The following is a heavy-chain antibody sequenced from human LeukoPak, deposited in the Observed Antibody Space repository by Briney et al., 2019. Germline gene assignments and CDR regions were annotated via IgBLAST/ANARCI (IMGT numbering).Heavy chain of an antibody. CDR1: GFTFSSYA. J-gene: IGHJ4*02. CDR2: ISSNGGST. CDR3: ARDPSAGTSHLVDY. V-gene: IGHV3-64*01. Sequence: GGSLRLSCAASGFTFSSYAMHWVRQAPGKGLEYVSAISSNGGSTYYANSVKGRFTISRDNSKNTLYLQMGSLRAEDMAVYYCARDPSAGTSHLVDYWGQGTLVTVSS. D-gene: IGHD6-13*01.